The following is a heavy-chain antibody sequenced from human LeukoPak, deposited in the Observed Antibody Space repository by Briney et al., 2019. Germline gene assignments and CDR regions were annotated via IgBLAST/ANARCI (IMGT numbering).Heavy chain of an antibody. D-gene: IGHD3-10*02. J-gene: IGHJ6*04. CDR2: INWNGGST. V-gene: IGHV3-20*04. CDR3: AELGITMIGGV. CDR1: GFTLSSYA. Sequence: GGSLRLSCAASGFTLSSYAMSWVRQAPGKGLEWVSGINWNGGSTGYADSVKGRFTISRDNAKNSLYLQMNSLRAEDTAVYYCAELGITMIGGVWGKGTTVTISS.